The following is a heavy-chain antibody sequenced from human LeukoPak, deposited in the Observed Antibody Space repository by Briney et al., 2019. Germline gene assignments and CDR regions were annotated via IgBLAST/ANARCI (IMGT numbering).Heavy chain of an antibody. CDR3: ANGHYYDSSGYYLRDY. CDR1: GFTFSSYE. V-gene: IGHV3-48*03. D-gene: IGHD3-22*01. CDR2: ISSSGSTI. Sequence: PGGSLRLSCAASGFTFSSYEMNWVRQAPGKGLEWVSYISSSGSTIYYADSVKGRFTISRDNSKNTLYLQMNSLRAEDTAVYYCANGHYYDSSGYYLRDYWGQGTLVTVSS. J-gene: IGHJ4*02.